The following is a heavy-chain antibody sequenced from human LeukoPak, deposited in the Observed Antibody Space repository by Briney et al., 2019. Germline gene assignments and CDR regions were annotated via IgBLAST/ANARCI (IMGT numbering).Heavy chain of an antibody. V-gene: IGHV3-9*01. Sequence: PGGSLRLSCEASGFTLEDYGIHWVRQVPGKGLEWVSGVTWSSRSKKYADSVRGRFTISRDNAKNSLYLQMSSLRDEDTAVYYCVAGDDYYDSAGYYYSPGYFAFWGQGNLVTVSS. CDR3: VAGDDYYDSAGYYYSPGYFAF. J-gene: IGHJ4*02. CDR1: GFTLEDYG. CDR2: VTWSSRSK. D-gene: IGHD3-22*01.